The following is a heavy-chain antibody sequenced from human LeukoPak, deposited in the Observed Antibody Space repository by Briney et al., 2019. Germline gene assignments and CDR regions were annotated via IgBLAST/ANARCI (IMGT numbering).Heavy chain of an antibody. CDR2: INHNGNVN. J-gene: IGHJ4*02. D-gene: IGHD3-22*01. CDR3: ARGSTYYDSSGQVPFDY. Sequence: GGSLRLSCEASGFTFSSYWMNWARQAPGKGLEWVASINHNGNVNYYVDSVKGRFTISRDNAKNSLYLQMNSLRAEDTAVYYCARGSTYYDSSGQVPFDYWGQGTLVTVSS. V-gene: IGHV3-7*01. CDR1: GFTFSSYW.